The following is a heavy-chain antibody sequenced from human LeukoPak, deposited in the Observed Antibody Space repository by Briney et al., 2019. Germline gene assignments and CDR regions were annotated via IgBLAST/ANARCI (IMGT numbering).Heavy chain of an antibody. CDR2: IYYSGST. Sequence: SETPSLTCTVSGGSISSYYWSWIRQPPGKGLEWIGYIYYSGSTNYNPSLKSRVTISVDTSKNQFSLKLSSVTAADTAVYYCARLGDYDILTGYYGEYYFDYWGQGTLVTVSS. J-gene: IGHJ4*02. D-gene: IGHD3-9*01. CDR3: ARLGDYDILTGYYGEYYFDY. CDR1: GGSISSYY. V-gene: IGHV4-59*08.